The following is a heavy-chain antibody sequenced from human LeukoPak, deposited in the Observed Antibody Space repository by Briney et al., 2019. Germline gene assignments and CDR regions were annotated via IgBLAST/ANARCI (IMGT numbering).Heavy chain of an antibody. Sequence: ASVKISCKASGYTFTDYYMHWVQQAPGKGLEWMGRVDPEDGETTYAEKFQGRVTITADTSTDTAYMELSSLRSEDTAVYYCATGCGGHLQEFDYWGQGTLVTVSS. J-gene: IGHJ4*02. V-gene: IGHV1-69-2*01. CDR1: GYTFTDYY. CDR2: VDPEDGET. D-gene: IGHD3-10*01. CDR3: ATGCGGHLQEFDY.